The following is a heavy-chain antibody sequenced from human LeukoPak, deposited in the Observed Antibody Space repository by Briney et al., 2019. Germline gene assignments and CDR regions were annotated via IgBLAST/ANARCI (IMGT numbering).Heavy chain of an antibody. CDR1: GSTFTTYW. V-gene: IGHV5-51*01. J-gene: IGHJ4*02. CDR2: IYPTDSDA. Sequence: GESLKISCQLPGSTFTTYWIGWARQMQGKGLGWMGVIYPTDSDARYSPSFQGQVTISVDKSISTVYLQWSSLKASDSAMYYCGASPSPTGTERYYWGQGTLVTVSS. D-gene: IGHD1-1*01. CDR3: GASPSPTGTERYY.